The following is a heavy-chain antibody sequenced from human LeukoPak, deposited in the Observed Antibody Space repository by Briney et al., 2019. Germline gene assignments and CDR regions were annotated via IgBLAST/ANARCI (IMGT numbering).Heavy chain of an antibody. Sequence: SETLSLTCAVYGGSFRGYYWSCIRQPPGKGLEWIGEISHSGSATYNPSLKSRLTISVDTSKTQFSLKLSSVTAADTAVYYCARTYSQFYYYYMDVWGKGTTVTVSS. J-gene: IGHJ6*03. CDR2: ISHSGSA. D-gene: IGHD4-11*01. V-gene: IGHV4-34*01. CDR3: ARTYSQFYYYYMDV. CDR1: GGSFRGYY.